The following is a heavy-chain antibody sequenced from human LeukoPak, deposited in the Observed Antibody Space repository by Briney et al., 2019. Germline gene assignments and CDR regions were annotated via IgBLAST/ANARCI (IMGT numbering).Heavy chain of an antibody. CDR1: GGSFSGYY. CDR2: INHSGST. J-gene: IGHJ5*02. D-gene: IGHD6-19*01. Sequence: PSETLSLTCAVYGGSFSGYYWSWIRQPPGKGLEWIGEINHSGSTNYNPSLKSRVTISVDTSKNQFSLKLSSVTAADTAVYYCARRSSGWRNNWFDPWGQGTLVTVSS. CDR3: ARRSSGWRNNWFDP. V-gene: IGHV4-34*01.